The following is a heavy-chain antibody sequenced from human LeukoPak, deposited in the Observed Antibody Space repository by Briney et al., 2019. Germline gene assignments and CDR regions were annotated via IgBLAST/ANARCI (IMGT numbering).Heavy chain of an antibody. CDR1: GFTFSSYW. CDR2: IRQDGSEK. J-gene: IGHJ4*02. Sequence: GGSLRLSCAASGFTFSSYWMSWVRQAPGKGLEWVANIRQDGSEKYYVDSVKGRFTISRDNAKNSLYLQMNSLRAEDTAVYYCARRRDSGSLQHFDYWGQGTLVTVSS. V-gene: IGHV3-7*03. CDR3: ARRRDSGSLQHFDY. D-gene: IGHD1-26*01.